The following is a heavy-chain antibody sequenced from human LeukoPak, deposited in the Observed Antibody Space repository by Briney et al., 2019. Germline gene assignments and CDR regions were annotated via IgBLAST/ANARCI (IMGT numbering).Heavy chain of an antibody. CDR1: GGSISSSSYY. V-gene: IGHV4-39*07. CDR3: ARDDQGVNYDILTGYYRAAFGFDY. D-gene: IGHD3-9*01. CDR2: IYYSGST. J-gene: IGHJ4*02. Sequence: PSETLSLTCTVSGGSISSSSYYWGWIRQPPGKGLEWIGSIYYSGSTYYSPSLKSRVTISVDTSKNQFSLKLSSVTAADTAVYYCARDDQGVNYDILTGYYRAAFGFDYWGQGTLVTVSS.